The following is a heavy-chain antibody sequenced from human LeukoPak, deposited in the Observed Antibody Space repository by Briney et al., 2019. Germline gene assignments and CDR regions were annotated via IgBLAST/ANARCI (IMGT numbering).Heavy chain of an antibody. V-gene: IGHV1-46*01. CDR3: ARDGSEYQPHGGSVWFDP. CDR2: INPSGGST. J-gene: IGHJ5*02. CDR1: GYTFTSYY. D-gene: IGHD2-2*01. Sequence: ASVKVSCKASGYTFTSYYMHWVRQAPGQGLEWMGIINPSGGSTSYAQKFQGRVTMTRDTSTSTVYMELSSLRSEATAVYYCARDGSEYQPHGGSVWFDPWGQGTLVTVSS.